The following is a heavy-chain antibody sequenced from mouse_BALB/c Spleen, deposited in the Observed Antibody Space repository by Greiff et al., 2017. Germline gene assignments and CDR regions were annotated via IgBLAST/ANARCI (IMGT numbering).Heavy chain of an antibody. Sequence: VQLQQSGPELVKPGASVKMSCKASGYTFTSYVMHWVKQKPGQGLEWIGYINPYNDGTKYNEKFKGKATLTSDKSSSTAYMELSSLTSEDSAVYYCARDLGYGSSYFDYWGQGTTRTVSS. V-gene: IGHV1-14*01. CDR2: INPYNDGT. J-gene: IGHJ2*01. CDR3: ARDLGYGSSYFDY. D-gene: IGHD1-1*01. CDR1: GYTFTSYV.